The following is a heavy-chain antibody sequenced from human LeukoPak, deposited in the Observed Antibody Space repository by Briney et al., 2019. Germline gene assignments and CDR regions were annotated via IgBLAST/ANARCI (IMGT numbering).Heavy chain of an antibody. CDR2: IKEDGSQK. V-gene: IGHV3-7*01. CDR3: ARDGTSFEY. Sequence: GGSLRLSCAASGFTFSGYWMSWLRRAPGVGLEWVANIKEDGSQKYCVDSVKGQLTISRENDQNSLYLQMSSLRGEDTAVYYCARDGTSFEYWGEGPLVTVSS. D-gene: IGHD4-23*01. CDR1: GFTFSGYW. J-gene: IGHJ4*02.